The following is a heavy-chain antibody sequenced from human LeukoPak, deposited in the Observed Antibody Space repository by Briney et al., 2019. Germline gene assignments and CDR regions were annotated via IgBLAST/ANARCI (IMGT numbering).Heavy chain of an antibody. CDR3: ARDQLAAITSGYFDL. D-gene: IGHD3-10*01. V-gene: IGHV4-59*01. CDR1: GGSISSYY. Sequence: SETLSLTCTVSGGSISSYYWSWIRQPPGKGLEWIGYIYYSGSTNYNPSLKSRVTISVDTSKNQFSLKLSSVTAADTAVYYCARDQLAAITSGYFDLWGRGTLVTVSS. J-gene: IGHJ2*01. CDR2: IYYSGST.